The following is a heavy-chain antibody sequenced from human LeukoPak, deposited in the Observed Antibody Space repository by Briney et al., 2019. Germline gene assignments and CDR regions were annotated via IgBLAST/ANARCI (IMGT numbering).Heavy chain of an antibody. J-gene: IGHJ4*02. Sequence: SGSGGNTYYADSVKGRFTISRDNSKNTLYLQMNSLRAGDTAVYYCAKERNGRAAAGLFDFWGQGTLVTVSS. CDR3: AKERNGRAAAGLFDF. D-gene: IGHD6-13*01. V-gene: IGHV3-23*01. CDR2: SGSGGNT.